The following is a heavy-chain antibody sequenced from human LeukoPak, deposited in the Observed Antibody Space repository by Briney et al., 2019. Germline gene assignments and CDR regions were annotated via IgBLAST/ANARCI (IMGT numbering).Heavy chain of an antibody. D-gene: IGHD3-10*01. CDR2: IYSGGST. J-gene: IGHJ4*02. V-gene: IGHV3-53*01. Sequence: TGGSLRLSCAASGFTVSGKYMSWVRQAPGKGLEWVSVIYSGGSTYYADSVKGRFTISRDNSKNTLYLQVTSLRAEDTAVYYCAKDPHHFYGSGSPNYFDYWGQGTLVTVSS. CDR1: GFTVSGKY. CDR3: AKDPHHFYGSGSPNYFDY.